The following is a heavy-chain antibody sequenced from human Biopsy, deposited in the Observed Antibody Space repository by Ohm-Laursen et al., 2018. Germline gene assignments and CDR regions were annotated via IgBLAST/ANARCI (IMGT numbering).Heavy chain of an antibody. CDR1: GYTFSMYA. V-gene: IGHV1-18*01. D-gene: IGHD3-3*01. Sequence: SSVKVSCKASGYTFSMYAIIWVRQAPGQGLEWMGWSSAYDGKTNYAQKFQGRLTMTTDTSTSTAYMELRSLRSDDTAVYYCVRDRPSVSTYGVDWGQGTLVTVSS. CDR2: SSAYDGKT. CDR3: VRDRPSVSTYGVD. J-gene: IGHJ4*02.